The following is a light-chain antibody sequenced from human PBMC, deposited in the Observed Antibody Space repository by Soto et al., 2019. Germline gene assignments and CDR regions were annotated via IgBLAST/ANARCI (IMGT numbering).Light chain of an antibody. Sequence: DIQLTQSPSFLSASVGDRVTITCRASQGISSYLAWYQQPPWKAPKLLIYGASTLQRGVSSRFSGSGSGTEFTLPLSSLQPEYCATYYCQHLHTPPRTFGQGTKLEVK. V-gene: IGKV1-9*01. CDR2: GAS. CDR3: QHLHTPPRT. J-gene: IGKJ2*01. CDR1: QGISSY.